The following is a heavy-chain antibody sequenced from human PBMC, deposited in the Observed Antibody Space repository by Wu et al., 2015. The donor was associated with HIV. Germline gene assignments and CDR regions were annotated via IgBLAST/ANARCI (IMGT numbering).Heavy chain of an antibody. J-gene: IGHJ6*03. D-gene: IGHD3-3*01. V-gene: IGHV1-46*03. CDR2: INPSGGST. Sequence: VVKKPGASVKVSCKASGYTFTSYYMHWVRQAPGQGLEWMGIINPSGGSTSYAQKFQGRVTMTRDTSTSTVYMELSSLRSEDTAVYYCARAGRHDFWSGYYVGYYYYMDVWGKGTTVTVSS. CDR3: ARAGRHDFWSGYYVGYYYYMDV. CDR1: GYTFTSYY.